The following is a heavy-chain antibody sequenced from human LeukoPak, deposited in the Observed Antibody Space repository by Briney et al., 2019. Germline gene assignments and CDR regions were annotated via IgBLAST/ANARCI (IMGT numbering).Heavy chain of an antibody. CDR2: INAGNGNT. CDR1: RYTFTSYA. V-gene: IGHV1-3*01. CDR3: ARDTVAGFYYFDY. J-gene: IGHJ4*02. D-gene: IGHD6-19*01. Sequence: ASVKVSCKASRYTFTSYAIHWVRQAPGQRLEWMGWINAGNGNTKYSQKFQGRVTITRDTSASTAYMELGSLRSEDTAVYYCARDTVAGFYYFDYWGQGTLVTVSS.